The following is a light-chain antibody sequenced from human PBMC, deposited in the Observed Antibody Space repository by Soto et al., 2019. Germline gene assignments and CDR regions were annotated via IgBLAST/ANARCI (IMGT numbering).Light chain of an antibody. CDR3: SSYTTSRTLV. V-gene: IGLV2-14*01. CDR2: DVS. Sequence: QSALTQPASVSGSPGQSITISCTGTSSDVGGYTYVSWYQQYPGKAPKLMIYDVSNRPSGVSYRFSGSKSGNTASLTISGLQAEDEADYFCSSYTTSRTLVFGGGTKLTV. J-gene: IGLJ2*01. CDR1: SSDVGGYTY.